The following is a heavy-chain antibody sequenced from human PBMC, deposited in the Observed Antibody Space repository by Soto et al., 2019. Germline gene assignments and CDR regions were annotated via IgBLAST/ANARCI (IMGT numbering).Heavy chain of an antibody. CDR3: ARGSRGGGRFGGFRWCFDP. Sequence: PSETLSLTCAVYGGSFSGYYWSWIRQPPGKGLEWIGEINHSGSTNYNPSLKSRVTISVDTSKNQFSLKLSSVTAADTAVYYCARGSRGGGRFGGFRWCFDPGGKGPLVTVPS. CDR2: INHSGST. D-gene: IGHD3-16*01. J-gene: IGHJ5*02. CDR1: GGSFSGYY. V-gene: IGHV4-34*01.